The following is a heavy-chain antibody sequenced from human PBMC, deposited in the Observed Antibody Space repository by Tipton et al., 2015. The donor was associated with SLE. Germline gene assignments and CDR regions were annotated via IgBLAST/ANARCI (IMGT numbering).Heavy chain of an antibody. J-gene: IGHJ4*02. D-gene: IGHD5-12*01. Sequence: TLSLTCTVSGGSVNIGDYYWSWIRQPAGKGLEWIGHVYTTGDTNYNPSLRSRVTISVDTSKNQFSLRLSSVTATDTAVYYCARDTSLIVTTISHFDYWGQGTLVTVSS. CDR3: ARDTSLIVTTISHFDY. CDR2: VYTTGDT. V-gene: IGHV4-61*09. CDR1: GGSVNIGDYY.